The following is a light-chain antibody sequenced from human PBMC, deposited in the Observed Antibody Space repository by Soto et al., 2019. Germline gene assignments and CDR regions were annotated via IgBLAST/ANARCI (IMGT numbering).Light chain of an antibody. CDR2: EIS. CDR3: SFYTGRSSWV. CDR1: NGDVDAYSR. J-gene: IGLJ3*02. V-gene: IGLV2-18*01. Sequence: QSALTQPPSVSGSPGQSVTISCTETNGDVDAYSRVSWYKQPPRTAPKLIIYEISNRASGIPDRFSGSKFGNTAAVTISGLQSEDEDDYYCSFYTGRSSWVFGGGTKLTVL.